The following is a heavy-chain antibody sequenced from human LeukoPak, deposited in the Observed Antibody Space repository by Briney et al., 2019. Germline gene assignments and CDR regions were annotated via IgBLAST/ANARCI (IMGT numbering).Heavy chain of an antibody. CDR1: GGSISSSSYY. CDR2: IYYSGST. D-gene: IGHD3-9*01. Sequence: SETLSLTCTVSGGSISSSSYYWGWIRQPPGKGLEWIGSIYYSGSTYYNPSLKSRVTISVDTSKNQFSLKLSSVTAADTAVYYCAGGEGHDILTPLVLVWFDYWGQGTLVTVSS. J-gene: IGHJ4*02. V-gene: IGHV4-39*07. CDR3: AGGEGHDILTPLVLVWFDY.